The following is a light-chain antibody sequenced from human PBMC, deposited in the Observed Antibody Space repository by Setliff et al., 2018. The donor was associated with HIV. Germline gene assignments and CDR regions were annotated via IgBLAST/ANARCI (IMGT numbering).Light chain of an antibody. Sequence: SVLTQPASVSGSPGQSITISCTGTSSDVGGYNYVSWYQQHPGKAPKLIIYEVRNRPSGVSNRFSGSKSGNTASLTISGLQAEDEADYYCSSYAITNTLHFGTGTKVTVL. CDR2: EVR. CDR1: SSDVGGYNY. J-gene: IGLJ1*01. CDR3: SSYAITNTLH. V-gene: IGLV2-14*01.